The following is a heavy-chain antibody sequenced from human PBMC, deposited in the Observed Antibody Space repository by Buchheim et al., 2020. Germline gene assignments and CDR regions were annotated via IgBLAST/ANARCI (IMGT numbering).Heavy chain of an antibody. CDR1: GYTFNNYG. CDR2: ISGYNGNT. D-gene: IGHD3-3*01. J-gene: IGHJ6*03. Sequence: QVQLVQSGLEVKKPGASVKVSCRASGYTFNNYGVTWVRQAPGQGLEWMGWISGYNGNTNYAEKFRGRVTMTTDTSSSTAYMELRSLRSDDTALYYCARVAGEEEGAFWSGYFYYYYYMDVWGKGTT. CDR3: ARVAGEEEGAFWSGYFYYYYYMDV. V-gene: IGHV1-18*01.